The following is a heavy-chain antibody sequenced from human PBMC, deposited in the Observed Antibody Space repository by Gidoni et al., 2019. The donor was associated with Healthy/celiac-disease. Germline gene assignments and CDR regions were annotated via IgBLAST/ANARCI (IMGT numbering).Heavy chain of an antibody. CDR3: ARSTVTPYYFDY. Sequence: EVQLVESGGGWGQPGGSLRLTCAASGLTGRRNYMSWVRQAPGKGLEWVSVIYGGGSTYYADSVKGRFTISRDNSKTTLYLQMNSLRPEDTAVYYCARSTVTPYYFDYWGQGTLVTVSS. J-gene: IGHJ4*02. V-gene: IGHV3-66*01. CDR2: IYGGGST. D-gene: IGHD4-17*01. CDR1: GLTGRRNY.